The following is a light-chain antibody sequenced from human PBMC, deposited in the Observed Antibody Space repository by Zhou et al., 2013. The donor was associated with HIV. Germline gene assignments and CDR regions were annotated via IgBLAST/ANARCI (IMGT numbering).Light chain of an antibody. V-gene: IGKV1-12*01. CDR3: QQYNSYSVT. Sequence: DIPMTQSPSFVSAFVGDRITITCRASQGISKWLAWYQQKPGKAPKLLIYGASSLQSGVPSRFSGSGSGTEFTLTISNLQPDDVATYYCQQYNSYSVTFGPGTKVDIK. CDR1: QGISKW. CDR2: GAS. J-gene: IGKJ3*01.